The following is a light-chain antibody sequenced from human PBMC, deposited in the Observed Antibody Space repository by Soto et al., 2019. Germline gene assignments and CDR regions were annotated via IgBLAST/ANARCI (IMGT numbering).Light chain of an antibody. J-gene: IGKJ5*01. Sequence: TQAPATGSFSLGERVTLSCRASQSVSGNLAWYQQRPGQAPRLLIYDASHRATGIPARFSGSGYGTVFPLTISSIEPEDFAVYYCQRCGSSSTFGQGTRLEIK. CDR2: DAS. CDR3: QRCGSSST. V-gene: IGKV3-11*01. CDR1: QSVSGN.